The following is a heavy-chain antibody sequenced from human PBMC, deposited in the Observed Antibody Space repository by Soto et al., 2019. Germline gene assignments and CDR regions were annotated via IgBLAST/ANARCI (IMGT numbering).Heavy chain of an antibody. D-gene: IGHD6-19*01. Sequence: SETLSLTCAVSGGSISSSNWWSWVRQPPGKGLEWIGEIYHSGSTNYNPSLKSRVTISVDKSKNQFSLKLSSVTAADTAVYYCARDRERSGWSPNGFDYWGQGTLVTVSS. J-gene: IGHJ4*02. CDR2: IYHSGST. V-gene: IGHV4-4*02. CDR1: GGSISSSNW. CDR3: ARDRERSGWSPNGFDY.